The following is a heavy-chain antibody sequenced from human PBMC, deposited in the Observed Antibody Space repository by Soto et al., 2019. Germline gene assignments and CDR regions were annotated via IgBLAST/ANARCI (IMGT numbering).Heavy chain of an antibody. J-gene: IGHJ6*02. CDR2: INHSGRT. V-gene: IGHV4-34*02. D-gene: IGHD3-22*01. CDR1: GGSFSGYY. Sequence: QAQLQQGGAGLLKPSETLSLTCAVYGGSFSGYYWSWIRQPPGKGLEWIGDINHSGRTNYNPSLKSRVSISADTSENHFSMKLSSVTAADTAVYYCARGQMGPYYDGSGYHYYYHGMDVWGQGTTVTVSS. CDR3: ARGQMGPYYDGSGYHYYYHGMDV.